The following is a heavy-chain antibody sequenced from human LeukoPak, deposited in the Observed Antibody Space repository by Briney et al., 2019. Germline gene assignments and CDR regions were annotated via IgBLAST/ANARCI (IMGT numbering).Heavy chain of an antibody. CDR1: GGSISSSSYF. Sequence: ETLSLTCTVSGGSISSSSYFWGWIRQPPGKGLEWLGSIYYSGNTYYNPSLKSRVTIFVDTSKNQFSLKLTSVTAADSAVYYCARHGVVPTPKSPFDYWGQGTLVTVSS. J-gene: IGHJ4*02. CDR2: IYYSGNT. D-gene: IGHD2-21*01. V-gene: IGHV4-39*01. CDR3: ARHGVVPTPKSPFDY.